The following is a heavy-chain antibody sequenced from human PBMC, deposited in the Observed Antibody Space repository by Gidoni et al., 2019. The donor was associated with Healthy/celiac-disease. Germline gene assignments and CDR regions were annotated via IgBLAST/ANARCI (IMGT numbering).Heavy chain of an antibody. D-gene: IGHD1-26*01. CDR1: AFPFSSYA. CDR2: ISYDGSNK. J-gene: IGHJ1*01. Sequence: QVQLVESGGGVVQPGRSLRLSCAASAFPFSSYAMHWVRQAPGKGLEWVAVISYDGSNKYDADSVKGRFTISRDNSKNTLYLQMNSLRAEDTAVYYCARGQWELPTEYFQHWGQGTLVTVSS. V-gene: IGHV3-30-3*01. CDR3: ARGQWELPTEYFQH.